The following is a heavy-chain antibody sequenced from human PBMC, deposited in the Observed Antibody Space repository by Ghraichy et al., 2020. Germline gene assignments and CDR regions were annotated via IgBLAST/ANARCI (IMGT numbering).Heavy chain of an antibody. CDR1: GGSFSGYY. CDR2: INHSGST. CDR3: ARGSRQLLTSVDY. V-gene: IGHV4-34*01. Sequence: ESLNISCAVYGGSFSGYYWSWIRQPPGKGLEWIGEINHSGSTNYNPSLKSRVTISVDTSKNQFSLKLSSVTTADTAVYYCARGSRQLLTSVDYWGQGTLVTVSS. J-gene: IGHJ4*02. D-gene: IGHD4-11*01.